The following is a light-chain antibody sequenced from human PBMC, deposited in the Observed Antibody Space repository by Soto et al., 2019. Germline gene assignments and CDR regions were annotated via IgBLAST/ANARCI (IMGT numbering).Light chain of an antibody. CDR3: CSYAGSYSWV. V-gene: IGLV2-11*01. CDR1: SSDVGGYNY. J-gene: IGLJ3*02. Sequence: HSALTQPRSVSGSPGQSVTISCTATSSDVGGYNYVSWYQQHPGKAPKLMIYDVSKRPSGVPDRFSGSKSGNTASLTISGLQAEDEADYYCCSYAGSYSWVFGGGTKVTVL. CDR2: DVS.